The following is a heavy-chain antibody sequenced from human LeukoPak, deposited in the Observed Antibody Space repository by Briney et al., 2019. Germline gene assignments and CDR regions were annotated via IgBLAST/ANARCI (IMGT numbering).Heavy chain of an antibody. J-gene: IGHJ4*02. Sequence: GGTLRLSCAASGFTFSSYGMSWVRQAPGKGLEWVSVIYSGGATYYADSVKGRFTISSDNSKNMLYLQMNSLRAEDTAVYYCARDFRGGDGYNDYFDYWGQGTLATVSS. CDR1: GFTFSSYG. CDR2: IYSGGAT. D-gene: IGHD5-24*01. CDR3: ARDFRGGDGYNDYFDY. V-gene: IGHV3-66*01.